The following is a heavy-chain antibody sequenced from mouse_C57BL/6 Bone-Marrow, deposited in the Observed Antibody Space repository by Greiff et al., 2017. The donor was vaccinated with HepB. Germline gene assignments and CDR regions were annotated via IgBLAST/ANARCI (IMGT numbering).Heavy chain of an antibody. CDR2: ISSGGSYT. V-gene: IGHV5-6*01. CDR3: ARHTDYDGLWYFDV. Sequence: EVMLVESGGDLVKPGGSLKLSCAASGFTFSSYGMSWVRQTPDKRLEWVATISSGGSYTYYPDSVKGRFTIDRDNVKNTLYLQMSSLKSEDTAMYYCARHTDYDGLWYFDVWGTGTTVTVSS. CDR1: GFTFSSYG. J-gene: IGHJ1*03. D-gene: IGHD2-4*01.